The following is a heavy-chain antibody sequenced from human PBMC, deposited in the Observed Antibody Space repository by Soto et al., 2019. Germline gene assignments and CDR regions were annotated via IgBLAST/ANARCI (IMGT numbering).Heavy chain of an antibody. D-gene: IGHD7-27*01. Sequence: PGESLKISCKGSGYAFTSYWINWVRQMPGKGLEWMGRIDPSDSSTSYSPSFQGHVIISVDTSINTAYLQWNSLKASDTAIYYCARVDPGAVDYWGQGTRVTVYS. CDR3: ARVDPGAVDY. J-gene: IGHJ4*02. CDR2: IDPSDSST. CDR1: GYAFTSYW. V-gene: IGHV5-10-1*01.